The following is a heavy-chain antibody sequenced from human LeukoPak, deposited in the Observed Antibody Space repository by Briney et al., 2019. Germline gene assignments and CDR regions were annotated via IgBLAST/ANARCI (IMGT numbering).Heavy chain of an antibody. D-gene: IGHD4-17*01. CDR2: INAGNGNT. CDR3: ASGDTTVTSPFDY. V-gene: IGHV1-3*01. Sequence: ASVKVSCKASGYTFTSYAMNWVRQAPGQRLEWMGWINAGNGNTKYSQKFQGRVTITRDTSASTAYMELSSLRSEDTAVYYCASGDTTVTSPFDYWGQGTLVTVSS. CDR1: GYTFTSYA. J-gene: IGHJ4*02.